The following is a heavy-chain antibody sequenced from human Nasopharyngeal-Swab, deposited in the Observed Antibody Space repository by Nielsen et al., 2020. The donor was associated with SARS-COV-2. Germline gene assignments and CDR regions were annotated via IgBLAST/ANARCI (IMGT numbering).Heavy chain of an antibody. CDR2: ISSSSSYI. D-gene: IGHD2-2*01. J-gene: IGHJ6*02. CDR1: GFTFSSYS. CDR3: ARGQYCSSTSCYARGYYYYYGMDV. Sequence: GESLKISCAASGFTFSSYSMNLVRQAPGEGLEWVSSISSSSSYIYYADSVKGRFTISRDNAKNSLYLQMNSLRAEDTAVYYCARGQYCSSTSCYARGYYYYYGMDVWGQGTTVTVSS. V-gene: IGHV3-21*01.